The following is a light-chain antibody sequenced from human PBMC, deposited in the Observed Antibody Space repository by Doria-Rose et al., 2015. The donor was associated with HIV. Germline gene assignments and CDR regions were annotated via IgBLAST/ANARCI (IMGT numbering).Light chain of an antibody. CDR3: CSYAGTPLV. V-gene: IGLV2-23*02. CDR2: AVN. J-gene: IGLJ1*01. Sequence: YQQHPGKAPKLMIYAVNKRPSGVSYRFSGSKSGNTASLTISGLQAEDEADYYCCSYAGTPLVFGSGTKVTGL.